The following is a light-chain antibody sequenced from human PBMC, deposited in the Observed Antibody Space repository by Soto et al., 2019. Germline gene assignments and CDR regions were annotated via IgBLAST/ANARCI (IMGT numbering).Light chain of an antibody. Sequence: QSVLTQPPSASGAPGQSVTISCSGGRSNIGSNPVNWYRQVPGTAPKLLLFKNERRPSGVPDRGSGSKSDTSASLAISGFQSQDEATYHCAVWDDSLSGPLFGGGT. CDR1: RSNIGSNP. V-gene: IGLV1-44*01. CDR3: AVWDDSLSGPL. J-gene: IGLJ2*01. CDR2: KNE.